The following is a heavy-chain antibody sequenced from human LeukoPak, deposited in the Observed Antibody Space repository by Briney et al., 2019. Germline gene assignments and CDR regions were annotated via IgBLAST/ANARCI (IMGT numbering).Heavy chain of an antibody. CDR2: ISYDGSSE. Sequence: GGSLRLSCAASGFTVSSNYMSWVRQAPGKGLEWVALISYDGSSEYYADSVKGRFSISRDDSKNTLFLDMSNLRVEDTALYYCARDLNAAFDFWGQGVLVTVSS. CDR3: ARDLNAAFDF. J-gene: IGHJ4*02. D-gene: IGHD6-25*01. CDR1: GFTVSSNY. V-gene: IGHV3-30*03.